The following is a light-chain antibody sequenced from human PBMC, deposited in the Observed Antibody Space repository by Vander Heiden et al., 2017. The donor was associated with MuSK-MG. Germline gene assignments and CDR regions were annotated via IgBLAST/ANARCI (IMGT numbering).Light chain of an antibody. J-gene: IGKJ2*01. Sequence: DIQMTQSPSSLSASVGDRVTITCRASQSISSYLNWYQQKPGKAPKLLIYAASSLQSGVPSRFSGSGSGTDFTLTISSLQPEDFATYYCQQSDSNPMYTFGPGTKLEIK. CDR2: AAS. V-gene: IGKV1-39*01. CDR1: QSISSY. CDR3: QQSDSNPMYT.